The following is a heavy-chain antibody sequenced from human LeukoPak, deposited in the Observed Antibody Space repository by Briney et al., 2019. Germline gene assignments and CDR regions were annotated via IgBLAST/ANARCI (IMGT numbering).Heavy chain of an antibody. J-gene: IGHJ4*02. CDR1: GYTFTGYY. V-gene: IGHV1-2*02. CDR3: ARHPGVTIFGVVIGRGFDY. CDR2: INPNSGGT. D-gene: IGHD3-3*01. Sequence: GASVKVSCKASGYTFTGYYMHWVRQAPGQGLEWMGWINPNSGGTNYAQKFQGRVTMTRDTSISTAYMELSRLRSDDTAVYYCARHPGVTIFGVVIGRGFDYWGQGTLVTVSS.